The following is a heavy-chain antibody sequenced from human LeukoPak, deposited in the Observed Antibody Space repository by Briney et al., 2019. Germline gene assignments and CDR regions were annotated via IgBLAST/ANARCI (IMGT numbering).Heavy chain of an antibody. J-gene: IGHJ5*02. V-gene: IGHV1-18*01. Sequence: ASVKVSCKASGYTFTSYGISWVRQAPGQGLEWMGWISAYNGNTNYAQKFQGRVTMTRNTSISTAYMELSSLRSEDTAVYYCARLVWFGELRDWFDPWGQGTLVTVSS. CDR3: ARLVWFGELRDWFDP. D-gene: IGHD3-10*01. CDR2: ISAYNGNT. CDR1: GYTFTSYG.